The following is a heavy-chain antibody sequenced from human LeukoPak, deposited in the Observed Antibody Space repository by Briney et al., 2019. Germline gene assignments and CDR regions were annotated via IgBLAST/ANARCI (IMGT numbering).Heavy chain of an antibody. V-gene: IGHV3-33*01. D-gene: IGHD3-10*01. CDR1: GFTFSSYG. CDR3: ARDEGANYYGSGSYYTY. J-gene: IGHJ4*02. CDR2: IWYDGSNK. Sequence: GRSLRLSCAASGFTFSSYGMHWVRQAPGKGLEWVAVIWYDGSNKYYADSVKGRFTIFRDNSKNTLYLQMNSLRAEDTAVYYCARDEGANYYGSGSYYTYWGQGTLVTVSS.